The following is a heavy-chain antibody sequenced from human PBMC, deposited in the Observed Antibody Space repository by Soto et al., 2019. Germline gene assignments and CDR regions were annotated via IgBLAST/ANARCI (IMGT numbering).Heavy chain of an antibody. CDR1: GGSISSGDYY. D-gene: IGHD5-18*01. CDR3: AREGPLQLWDYYYGMDV. V-gene: IGHV4-30-4*01. J-gene: IGHJ6*01. CDR2: IYYSGSS. Sequence: PSETLSLTCTVSGGSISSGDYYWSWSRQPPGKGLAWIGYIYYSGSSYYNTSPKSRVTISVDTSKNQFSLKRSSVTAADTAVYYCAREGPLQLWDYYYGMDVWEQGTTVTVAS.